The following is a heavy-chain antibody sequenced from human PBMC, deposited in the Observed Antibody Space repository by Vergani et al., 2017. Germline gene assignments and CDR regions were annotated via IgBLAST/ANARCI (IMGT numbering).Heavy chain of an antibody. CDR3: AQAWGIKYYGSGSYSAYFDY. V-gene: IGHV2-5*02. D-gene: IGHD3-10*01. Sequence: QITLKESGPTLVKPTQTLTLTCTFSGFSLSTSGVGVGWIRQPPGKALEWLALIYWDDDKRYSPALKSRLTITKDTSKNQVVLTMTNMDPVDTATYYCAQAWGIKYYGSGSYSAYFDYWGQGTLVTVSS. CDR1: GFSLSTSGVG. J-gene: IGHJ4*02. CDR2: IYWDDDK.